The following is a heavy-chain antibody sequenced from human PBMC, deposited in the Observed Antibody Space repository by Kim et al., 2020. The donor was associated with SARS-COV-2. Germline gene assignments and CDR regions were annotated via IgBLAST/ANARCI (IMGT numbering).Heavy chain of an antibody. CDR1: GFTFNNAY. D-gene: IGHD3-3*01. Sequence: GGSLRLSCAVSGFTFNNAYMSWVRQAPGKGLEWVGRIRSKSDGGTADYAAPVKDRFTISRDDSKNTLFLQMNSLKIEDTAVYYCTTDRIPGDFWSGYHWGQGTPVTVFS. J-gene: IGHJ4*02. V-gene: IGHV3-15*01. CDR3: TTDRIPGDFWSGYH. CDR2: IRSKSDGGTA.